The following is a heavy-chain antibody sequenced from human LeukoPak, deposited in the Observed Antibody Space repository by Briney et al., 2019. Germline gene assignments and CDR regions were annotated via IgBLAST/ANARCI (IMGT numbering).Heavy chain of an antibody. CDR3: ARRLTQYDCFDP. CDR2: TYYRSTWYN. V-gene: IGHV6-1*01. J-gene: IGHJ5*02. CDR1: GDSVSSNSVT. D-gene: IGHD2-2*01. Sequence: SQTLSLTCAISGDSVSSNSVTWNWIRQSPPRGLEWLGRTYYRSTWYNDYAVSVRGRITVNPDTSKNQFSLHLNSVTPEDTAVYYCARRLTQYDCFDPWGQGILVTVSS.